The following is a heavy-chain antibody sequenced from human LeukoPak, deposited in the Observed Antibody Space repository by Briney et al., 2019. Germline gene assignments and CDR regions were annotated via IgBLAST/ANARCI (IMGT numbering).Heavy chain of an antibody. V-gene: IGHV4-39*01. CDR1: GGSISSTNFY. Sequence: SETLSLTCTVSGGSISSTNFYWGWIRQPPGRGLEWIGTISSGGDSYYIPSLKSRLTISVDTSKNQFSFNLSSVTAADTAVYYCCLYGGNSGTLYFDNWGQGTLATVSS. CDR2: ISSGGDS. D-gene: IGHD4-23*01. J-gene: IGHJ4*02. CDR3: CLYGGNSGTLYFDN.